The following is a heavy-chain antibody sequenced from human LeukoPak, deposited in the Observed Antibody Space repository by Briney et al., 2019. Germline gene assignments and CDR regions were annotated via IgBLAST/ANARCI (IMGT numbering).Heavy chain of an antibody. CDR3: ASNTIRGVTPTFDY. CDR2: ISSSGSTI. Sequence: GGSLRLSCAASGFTFSDYYMSWIRQAPGKGLEWVSYISSSGSTIYYADSVKGRFTISRDNSKNTLYLQMNSLRAEDTAVYYCASNTIRGVTPTFDYWGQGTLVTVSS. V-gene: IGHV3-11*04. D-gene: IGHD3-10*01. J-gene: IGHJ4*02. CDR1: GFTFSDYY.